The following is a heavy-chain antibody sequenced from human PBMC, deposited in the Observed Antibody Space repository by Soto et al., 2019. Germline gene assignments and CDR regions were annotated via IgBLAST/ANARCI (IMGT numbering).Heavy chain of an antibody. CDR2: ISASGST. D-gene: IGHD2-8*02. J-gene: IGHJ4*02. Sequence: EVQVLESGGGLVHPGGSLRLSCAASGFTFKNYAMNWVRQAPGKGLEWVSCISASGSTYYADSVKGRFTISRDDPRNTLYLQMNNLRADDTAVYYCEIRQYSTGCFYFDSWGRGTLVTVSS. CDR3: EIRQYSTGCFYFDS. V-gene: IGHV3-23*01. CDR1: GFTFKNYA.